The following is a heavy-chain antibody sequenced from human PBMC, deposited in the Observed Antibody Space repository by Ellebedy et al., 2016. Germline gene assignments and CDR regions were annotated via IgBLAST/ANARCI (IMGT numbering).Heavy chain of an antibody. D-gene: IGHD6-19*01. CDR2: INTDGSTT. CDR3: ARARKTSSGWVLFDY. CDR1: GFIFSSYW. Sequence: HTGGSLRLSCAASGFIFSSYWVHWVRQAPGKGLVWVSRINTDGSTTNYADSVKGRFTISRDNAKNMIYLQMNSLRSEDTAVYYCARARKTSSGWVLFDYWGQGTLVTVSS. V-gene: IGHV3-74*01. J-gene: IGHJ4*02.